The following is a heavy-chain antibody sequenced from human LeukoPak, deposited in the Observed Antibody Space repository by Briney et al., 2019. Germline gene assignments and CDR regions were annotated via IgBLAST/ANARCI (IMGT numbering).Heavy chain of an antibody. J-gene: IGHJ4*02. Sequence: SETLSLTCTVSGGSISSYYWSWIRQPAGKGLEGIGRIYTSGSTNYTPSLKSRVTMSVDTSKNQFSLKMSSVTAADTAVYYCARGLQDYDYVWGSYRYFDYWGQGTLVTVSS. CDR2: IYTSGST. CDR3: ARGLQDYDYVWGSYRYFDY. CDR1: GGSISSYY. D-gene: IGHD3-16*02. V-gene: IGHV4-4*07.